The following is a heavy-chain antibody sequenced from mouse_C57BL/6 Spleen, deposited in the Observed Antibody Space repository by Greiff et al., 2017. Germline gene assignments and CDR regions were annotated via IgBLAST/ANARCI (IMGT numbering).Heavy chain of an antibody. J-gene: IGHJ2*01. Sequence: VQLQQSGAELVKPGASVKLSCTASGFNIQDYYMHWVKQRTEQGLEWIGRIDPEDGDTKYAPKFPGKATITADTSSNTAYLQLSSLRSEDTAVYYCARGYYGYDGYFDYWGQGTTLTVSS. CDR2: IDPEDGDT. V-gene: IGHV14-2*01. CDR3: ARGYYGYDGYFDY. CDR1: GFNIQDYY. D-gene: IGHD2-2*01.